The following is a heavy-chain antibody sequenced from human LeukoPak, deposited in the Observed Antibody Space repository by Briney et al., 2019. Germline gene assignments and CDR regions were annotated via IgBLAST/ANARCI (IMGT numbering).Heavy chain of an antibody. Sequence: SETLSLTCAVYGGSFSDYYWIWIRQPPGKGLEWIGEINHSGSTNYNPSLKSRVTLSVDTSKSQFSLSLSSVTAADTAVYYCARAHATRNLTGPRNDYWGQGTLVTVSS. J-gene: IGHJ4*02. CDR1: GGSFSDYY. CDR3: ARAHATRNLTGPRNDY. V-gene: IGHV4-34*01. CDR2: INHSGST. D-gene: IGHD1-14*01.